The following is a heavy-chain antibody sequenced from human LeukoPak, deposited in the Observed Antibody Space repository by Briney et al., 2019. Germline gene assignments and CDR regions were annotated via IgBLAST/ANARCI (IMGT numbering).Heavy chain of an antibody. V-gene: IGHV3-13*01. Sequence: GGSLRLSCAASGFTFRTYDMHWVRQAPGKGLEWVSVIGTLGDTYYPGSVKGRFTISRDNSKNTLYLQMNSLRAEDTAVYYCAREPQGYFDYWGQGTLVTVSS. CDR1: GFTFRTYD. J-gene: IGHJ4*02. CDR3: AREPQGYFDY. CDR2: IGTLGDT.